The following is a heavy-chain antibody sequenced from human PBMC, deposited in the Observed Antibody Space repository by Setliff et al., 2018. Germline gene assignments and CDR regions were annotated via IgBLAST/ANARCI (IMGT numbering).Heavy chain of an antibody. D-gene: IGHD7-27*01. J-gene: IGHJ3*02. CDR3: ARPSHWDNALDI. V-gene: IGHV1-18*04. CDR2: ISTFNGNT. Sequence: ASVKVSCKTSGYDFTSYSVTWVRQAPGQGLEWLGWISTFNGNTYYAQNMQDRVTLTTDKSTDTAYLELRSLKLDDTAVYYCARPSHWDNALDIWGQGTMVTVSS. CDR1: GYDFTSYS.